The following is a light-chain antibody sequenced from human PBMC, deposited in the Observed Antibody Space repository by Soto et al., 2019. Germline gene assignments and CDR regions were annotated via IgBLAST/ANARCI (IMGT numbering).Light chain of an antibody. CDR2: LNNDGSH. CDR3: QTWGTGTWV. J-gene: IGLJ3*02. V-gene: IGLV4-69*01. CDR1: RGHSSYA. Sequence: QLVLTQSPSASASLGASVTLTCTLSRGHSSYAIAWHQQQPEKGPRYLMKLNNDGSHSKGDGIPDRCSGSSSGAERYLTISSLQSEDEADYYCQTWGTGTWVFGGGTKLTVL.